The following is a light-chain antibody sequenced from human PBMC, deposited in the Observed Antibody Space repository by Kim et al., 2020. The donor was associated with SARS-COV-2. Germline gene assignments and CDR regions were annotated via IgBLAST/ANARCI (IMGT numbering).Light chain of an antibody. CDR1: NIESKS. Sequence: ATGGTDRMSCGGNNIESKSVHWYQQKPGQAPVLVIYYDKDRPSGIPERISGSNSGNTATLTISRVEAGDEADYYCQVWDSSSDHRVFGGGTQLTVL. CDR2: YDK. J-gene: IGLJ3*02. V-gene: IGLV3-21*04. CDR3: QVWDSSSDHRV.